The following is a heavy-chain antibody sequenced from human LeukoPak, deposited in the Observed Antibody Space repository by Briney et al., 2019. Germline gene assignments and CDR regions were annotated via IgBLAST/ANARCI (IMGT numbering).Heavy chain of an antibody. Sequence: PSETLSLTCTVSGGSIYTSDYYWAWIRQPPGKGLEWIGSLFYSGNMYYSPSLKSRVTISMDTSKNQFSLNVSSVTAADTAVYYCARENIVSTRDFDFWGQGTLVTVSS. CDR1: GGSIYTSDYY. CDR2: LFYSGNM. J-gene: IGHJ4*02. V-gene: IGHV4-39*07. CDR3: ARENIVSTRDFDF. D-gene: IGHD5/OR15-5a*01.